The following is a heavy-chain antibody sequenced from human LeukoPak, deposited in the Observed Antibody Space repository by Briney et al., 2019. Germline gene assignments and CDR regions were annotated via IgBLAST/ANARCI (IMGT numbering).Heavy chain of an antibody. J-gene: IGHJ4*02. V-gene: IGHV3-33*01. CDR1: GFTFSSYG. Sequence: GGSLRLSCAASGFTFSSYGMHWVRQAPGKGLQWVAVIWYDGSNKYYADSVKGRFTISRDNSKNTLYLQMNSLRAEDTAVYYCARDHYDSSRLDYWGQGTLVTVSS. CDR2: IWYDGSNK. D-gene: IGHD3-22*01. CDR3: ARDHYDSSRLDY.